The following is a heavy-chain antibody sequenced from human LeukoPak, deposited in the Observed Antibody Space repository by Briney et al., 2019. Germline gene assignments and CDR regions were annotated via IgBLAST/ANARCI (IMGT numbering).Heavy chain of an antibody. CDR1: GGSFSGYY. D-gene: IGHD6-13*01. CDR2: INHSGST. Sequence: PSETLSLTCAVYGGSFSGYYWSWIRQPPGKGLEWIGEINHSGSTNYNPSLKSRVTMSVDTSKNQFSLKLSSVTAADTAVYYCARASLAAAGSFDYWGQGTLVTVSS. CDR3: ARASLAAAGSFDY. V-gene: IGHV4-34*01. J-gene: IGHJ4*02.